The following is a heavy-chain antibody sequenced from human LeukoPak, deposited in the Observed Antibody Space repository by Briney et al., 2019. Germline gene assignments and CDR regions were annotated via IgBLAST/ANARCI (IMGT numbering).Heavy chain of an antibody. CDR3: ARVFEVGASIIYAFDI. D-gene: IGHD1-26*01. J-gene: IGHJ3*02. Sequence: KASETLSLTCSVSDGSISTYYWSWIRQPPGKGLEWIGNIHYSGSTNYNPSLKSRLTILVGTSKNQFSLKLSSVTAADTAVYYCARVFEVGASIIYAFDIWGQGTMVTVSS. V-gene: IGHV4-59*01. CDR2: IHYSGST. CDR1: DGSISTYY.